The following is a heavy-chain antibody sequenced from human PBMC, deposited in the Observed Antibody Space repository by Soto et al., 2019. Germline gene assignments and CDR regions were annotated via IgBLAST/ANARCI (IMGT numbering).Heavy chain of an antibody. CDR3: ARPYGGNSPFFDY. Sequence: GESLKISCKGSGYIFSSYWIGWVRQVPGKGLEWMGNIYPGDSDTRYSPSFQGQVTISIDKSINTAYLQGTSLRASDTAMYYCARPYGGNSPFFDYWGQGSLVTVSS. CDR1: GYIFSSYW. D-gene: IGHD2-21*02. V-gene: IGHV5-51*01. CDR2: IYPGDSDT. J-gene: IGHJ4*01.